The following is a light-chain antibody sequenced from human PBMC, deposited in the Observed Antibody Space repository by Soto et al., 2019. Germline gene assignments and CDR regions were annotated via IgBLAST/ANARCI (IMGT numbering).Light chain of an antibody. CDR1: QSVSSSY. Sequence: EIVLTQSPGTLSLSPGERATLSCRASQSVSSSYLAWYQQKPGQAPRLLIYGASSRATGIPDRFSGSGSGTDLHLTISRLEPEAFAVYYCQQYGSSPMYAFGQGTKLEIK. J-gene: IGKJ2*01. V-gene: IGKV3-20*01. CDR3: QQYGSSPMYA. CDR2: GAS.